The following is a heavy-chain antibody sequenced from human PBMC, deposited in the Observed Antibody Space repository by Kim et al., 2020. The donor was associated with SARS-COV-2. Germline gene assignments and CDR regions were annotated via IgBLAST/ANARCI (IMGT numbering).Heavy chain of an antibody. CDR3: ARIHTRYSSSWYFGY. J-gene: IGHJ4*02. V-gene: IGHV1-8*01. D-gene: IGHD6-13*01. Sequence: PKFQGRVTMTRNTSISTAYMELSSLRSEDTAVYYCARIHTRYSSSWYFGYWGQGTLVTVSS.